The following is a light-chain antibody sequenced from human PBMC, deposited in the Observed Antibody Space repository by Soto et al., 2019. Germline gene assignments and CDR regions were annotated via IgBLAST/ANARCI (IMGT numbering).Light chain of an antibody. Sequence: EIVMTQSPATLSVSPGERATLSCRASQSVSSNLAGYQQKPGQAPRLLLYGASTRATGIPARFSGSGSGTEFTLTISRLQSEDFAVYYCQQYNNWPLTFGGGTKVEIK. CDR3: QQYNNWPLT. J-gene: IGKJ4*01. V-gene: IGKV3-15*01. CDR2: GAS. CDR1: QSVSSN.